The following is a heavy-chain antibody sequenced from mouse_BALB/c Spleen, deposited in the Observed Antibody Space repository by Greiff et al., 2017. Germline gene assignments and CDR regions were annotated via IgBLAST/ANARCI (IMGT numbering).Heavy chain of an antibody. J-gene: IGHJ1*01. V-gene: IGHV1S29*02. CDR1: GYTFTDYN. D-gene: IGHD2-14*01. Sequence: EVQLQQSGPELVKPGASVKISCKASGYTFTDYNMHWVKQSHGKSLEWIGYIYPYNGGTGYNQKFKSKATLTVDNSSSTAYMELRSLTSEDSAVFYCARGEVRPWYFDVWGAGTTVTVSS. CDR3: ARGEVRPWYFDV. CDR2: IYPYNGGT.